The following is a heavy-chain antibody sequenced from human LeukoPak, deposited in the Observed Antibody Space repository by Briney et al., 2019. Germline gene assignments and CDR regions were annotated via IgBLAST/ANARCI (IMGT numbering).Heavy chain of an antibody. CDR3: ARDRRHIVVVTAMIDAFDI. CDR1: GYTFTSYG. CDR2: ISAYNGNT. J-gene: IGHJ3*02. D-gene: IGHD2-21*02. V-gene: IGHV1-18*01. Sequence: ASVKVSCKASGYTFTSYGISWVRQAPGQGLEWMGWISAYNGNTNYAQKLQGRVTMTRDTSTSTVYMELSSLRSEDTAVYYCARDRRHIVVVTAMIDAFDIWGQGTMVTVSS.